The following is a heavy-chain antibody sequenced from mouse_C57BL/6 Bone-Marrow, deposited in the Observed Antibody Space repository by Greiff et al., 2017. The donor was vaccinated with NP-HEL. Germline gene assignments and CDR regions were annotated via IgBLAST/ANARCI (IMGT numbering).Heavy chain of an antibody. CDR1: GFSLTSYG. CDR2: IWRGGST. D-gene: IGHD2-3*01. V-gene: IGHV2-5*01. Sequence: VQLQQSGPGLVQPSQSLSITCTVSGFSLTSYGVHWVRQSPGKGLEWLGMIWRGGSTDYNAAFMSRLSITKDNSKSQVFFKMNSLQADDTAIYYCAKKGYYPYWYFDVWGTGTTVTVSS. J-gene: IGHJ1*03. CDR3: AKKGYYPYWYFDV.